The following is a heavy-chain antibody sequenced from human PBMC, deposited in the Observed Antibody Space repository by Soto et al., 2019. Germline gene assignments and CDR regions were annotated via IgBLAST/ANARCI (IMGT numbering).Heavy chain of an antibody. D-gene: IGHD6-13*01. V-gene: IGHV1-2*04. CDR3: ARDPGYSSSGSFEI. J-gene: IGHJ3*02. CDR2: INPNSGGT. Sequence: ASVKVSCKASGYTFTGYYMHWVRQAPGQGLEWMGWINPNSGGTNYAQKFQGWVTMTRDTSISTAYMELSRLRSDDTAVYYCARDPGYSSSGSFEIWGQGTMVTVSS. CDR1: GYTFTGYY.